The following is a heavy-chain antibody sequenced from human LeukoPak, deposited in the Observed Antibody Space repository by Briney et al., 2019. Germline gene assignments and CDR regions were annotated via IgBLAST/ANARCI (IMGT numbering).Heavy chain of an antibody. CDR1: GFTFSGYW. J-gene: IGHJ4*02. D-gene: IGHD1-26*01. CDR2: IKQDGSEK. V-gene: IGHV3-7*04. CDR3: ARAISGSYFNFDY. Sequence: PGGSLRLSCAASGFTFSGYWMSWVRQAPGKGLEWVANIKQDGSEKYYVDSVKGRFTISRDNAKNSLYLQMNSLRAEDTAVYYCARAISGSYFNFDYWGQGTLVTVSS.